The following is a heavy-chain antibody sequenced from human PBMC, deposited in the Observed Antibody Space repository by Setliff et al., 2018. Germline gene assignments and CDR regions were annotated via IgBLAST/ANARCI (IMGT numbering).Heavy chain of an antibody. CDR2: MNPTSGNT. V-gene: IGHV1-8*01. D-gene: IGHD1-7*01. CDR3: ARDEDRNEMEIQGY. CDR1: GYTFTSYD. J-gene: IGHJ4*02. Sequence: ASVKVSCKASGYTFTSYDINWVRQATGQGLEWMGWMNPTSGNTGYAQKFQGRVTMTRNTSISTAYMELSSLRSDDTAVYYCARDEDRNEMEIQGYWGQGTRVTVSS.